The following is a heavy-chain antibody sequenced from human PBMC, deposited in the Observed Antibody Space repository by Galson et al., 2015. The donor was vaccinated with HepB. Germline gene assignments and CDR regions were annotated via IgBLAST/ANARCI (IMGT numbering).Heavy chain of an antibody. CDR2: ISYDGSNK. CDR3: ASSGLRYCSGGSCLDY. Sequence: SLRLSCAASGFTFSSYAMHWVRQAPGKGLEWVAVISYDGSNKYYADSVKGRFTISRDNSKNTLYLQMNSLRAEDTAVYYCASSGLRYCSGGSCLDYWGQGTLVTVSS. J-gene: IGHJ4*02. V-gene: IGHV3-30-3*01. CDR1: GFTFSSYA. D-gene: IGHD2-15*01.